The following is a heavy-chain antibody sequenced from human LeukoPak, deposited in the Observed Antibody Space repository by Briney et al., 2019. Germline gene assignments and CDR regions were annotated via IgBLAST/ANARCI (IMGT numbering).Heavy chain of an antibody. J-gene: IGHJ4*02. CDR2: ISSTGRT. CDR3: ARVLRFLEWSPSGYDY. CDR1: GASISSDTYF. D-gene: IGHD3-3*01. Sequence: PSETLSLTCTVSGASISSDTYFWSWIRQPAGKGLEWIGRISSTGRTDYNPSLTSRVIISVDTSKNQLSLKLSSVTAADTAVYYCARVLRFLEWSPSGYDYWGQGTLVTVSS. V-gene: IGHV4-61*02.